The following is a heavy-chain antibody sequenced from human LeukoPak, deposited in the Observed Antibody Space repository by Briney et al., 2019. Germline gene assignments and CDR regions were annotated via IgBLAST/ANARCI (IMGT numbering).Heavy chain of an antibody. CDR2: INHSGST. Sequence: SETLSLTCAVYGGSFSGYYWSWIRQPPGKGLEWIGEINHSGSTNYNPSLKSRVTISVDTSKNQFSLKLSSVTAADTAVYYCARGGSYYYDSSGYWAFYYYYMDVWGKGTTVTVSS. J-gene: IGHJ6*03. V-gene: IGHV4-34*01. CDR1: GGSFSGYY. CDR3: ARGGSYYYDSSGYWAFYYYYMDV. D-gene: IGHD3-22*01.